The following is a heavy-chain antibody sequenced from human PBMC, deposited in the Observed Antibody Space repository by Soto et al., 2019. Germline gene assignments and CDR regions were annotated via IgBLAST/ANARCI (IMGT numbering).Heavy chain of an antibody. Sequence: GGSLRLSCAASGFTFSNYAMSLVRQAPGKGLEWVSSISGNGDHTYYADSVKGRFTFSRDNSKNTLYLQMNSLRAEDTAIYYCAKRIKNRSGWYADYWGQGT. CDR2: ISGNGDHT. CDR3: AKRIKNRSGWYADY. D-gene: IGHD6-19*01. V-gene: IGHV3-23*01. CDR1: GFTFSNYA. J-gene: IGHJ4*02.